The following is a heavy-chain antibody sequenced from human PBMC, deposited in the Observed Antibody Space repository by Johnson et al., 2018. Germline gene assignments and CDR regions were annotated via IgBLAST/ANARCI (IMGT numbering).Heavy chain of an antibody. J-gene: IGHJ6*02. CDR3: ARPGYGRGWSDLDYGMDV. CDR1: GFTFSSYW. Sequence: EVQLVESGGGLVQPGGSLRLSCAASGFTFSSYWMSWVRQAPGKGLEWVANIKQDGSEKYYVDSVKGRFTISRDNAKNSLYLQMNSLRAEDTAVYYCARPGYGRGWSDLDYGMDVWGQGTTVTVSS. CDR2: IKQDGSEK. V-gene: IGHV3-7*01. D-gene: IGHD6-19*01.